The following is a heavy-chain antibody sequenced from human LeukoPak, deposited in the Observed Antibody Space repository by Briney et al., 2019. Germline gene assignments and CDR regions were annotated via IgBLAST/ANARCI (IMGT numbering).Heavy chain of an antibody. CDR1: GYTFTSYD. J-gene: IGHJ5*02. V-gene: IGHV1-8*01. CDR3: ASAYGSGSYWGLVYWFDP. Sequence: ASVKVSCKASGYTFTSYDINWVRQATGQGLEWMGWMNPNSGNTGYAQKFQGRVTMTRNTSISTAYMELSSLRSEDTAVYYSASAYGSGSYWGLVYWFDPWGQGTLVTVSS. D-gene: IGHD3-10*01. CDR2: MNPNSGNT.